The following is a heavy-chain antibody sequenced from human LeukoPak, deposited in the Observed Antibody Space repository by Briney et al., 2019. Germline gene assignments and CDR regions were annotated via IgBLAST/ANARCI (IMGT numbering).Heavy chain of an antibody. J-gene: IGHJ4*02. CDR2: ISAYNGNT. Sequence: GASVKVSCKASGYTFTCYGISWVRQAPGQGLEWMGWISAYNGNTNYAQKLQGRVTMTTDTSTSTAYMELRSLRSDDTAVYYCARGTRSGSLPGPLLGWGQGTLVTVSS. CDR1: GYTFTCYG. V-gene: IGHV1-18*01. D-gene: IGHD1-26*01. CDR3: ARGTRSGSLPGPLLG.